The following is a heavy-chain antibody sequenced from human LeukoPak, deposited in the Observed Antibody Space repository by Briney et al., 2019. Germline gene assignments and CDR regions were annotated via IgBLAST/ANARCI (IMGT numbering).Heavy chain of an antibody. CDR3: VRDCASDCSIKGHYFFDL. Sequence: ASVKVSCKAFGYTFTKYGLTWVRQAPGQGLEWMGWISTDKADTYYAQNYQGRVTMTIDTSTSTAYMELRSLTSDDTAVYYCVRDCASDCSIKGHYFFDLWGRGTLVTVSS. D-gene: IGHD2-21*02. CDR2: ISTDKADT. V-gene: IGHV1-18*01. J-gene: IGHJ2*01. CDR1: GYTFTKYG.